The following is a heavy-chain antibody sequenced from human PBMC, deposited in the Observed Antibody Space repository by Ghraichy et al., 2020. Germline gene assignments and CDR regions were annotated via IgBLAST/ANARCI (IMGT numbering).Heavy chain of an antibody. D-gene: IGHD2-8*01. CDR2: IKSKTDGGTT. V-gene: IGHV3-15*01. CDR1: GFTFSNAW. Sequence: GGSLRLSCAASGFTFSNAWMSWVRQAPGKGLEWVGRIKSKTDGGTTDYAAPVKGRFTISRDDSKNTLYLQMNSLKTEDTAVYYCTTEKGYCTNGVCYYYYGMDVWGQGTTVTVSS. CDR3: TTEKGYCTNGVCYYYYGMDV. J-gene: IGHJ6*02.